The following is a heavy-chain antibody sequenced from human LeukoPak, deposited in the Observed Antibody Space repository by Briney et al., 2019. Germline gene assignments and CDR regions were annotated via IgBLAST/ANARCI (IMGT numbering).Heavy chain of an antibody. CDR2: ISSSSSYI. J-gene: IGHJ5*02. CDR3: ARGCSFSSSWLSGHVVNWFDP. Sequence: GGSLRLSCAASGFTFSSYSVNWVRQAPGKGLEWVSSISSSSSYIYYADSVKGRFTIPRDNAKNSLYLQMNSLRAEDTAVYYCARGCSFSSSWLSGHVVNWFDPWGQGTLVTVSS. V-gene: IGHV3-21*01. CDR1: GFTFSSYS. D-gene: IGHD6-13*01.